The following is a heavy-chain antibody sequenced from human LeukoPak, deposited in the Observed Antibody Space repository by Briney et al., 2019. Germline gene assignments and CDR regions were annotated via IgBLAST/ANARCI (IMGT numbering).Heavy chain of an antibody. CDR1: GFTFSSYE. CDR3: ARESDYSRFDP. CDR2: ISSSGSTI. J-gene: IGHJ5*02. V-gene: IGHV3-48*03. D-gene: IGHD3-10*01. Sequence: GGSLRLSCAASGFTFSSYEMNWVRQAPGKGLEWVSYISSSGSTIYYADSVKGRFTISRDNAKNSLYLQMNSLRAEDTAVYYCARESDYSRFDPWGQGTLVTVSS.